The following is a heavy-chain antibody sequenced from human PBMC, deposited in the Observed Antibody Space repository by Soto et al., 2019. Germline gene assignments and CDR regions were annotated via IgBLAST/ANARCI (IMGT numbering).Heavy chain of an antibody. CDR2: IYPGDSDT. CDR1: GYSFTSYW. J-gene: IGHJ4*02. Sequence: PGESLKISCKGSGYSFTSYWIGWVRQMPGKGLEWMGIIYPGDSDTRYSPSFQGQVTISADKSISTAYLQWSSLKASDTAMYYCARLGPGVAAPGGNDYWGQGTLVTVSS. CDR3: ARLGPGVAAPGGNDY. V-gene: IGHV5-51*01. D-gene: IGHD2-15*01.